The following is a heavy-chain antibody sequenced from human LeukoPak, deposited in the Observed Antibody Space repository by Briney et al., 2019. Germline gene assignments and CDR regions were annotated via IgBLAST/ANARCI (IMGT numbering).Heavy chain of an antibody. CDR2: IKEDGSEK. Sequence: GGSLRLSCAASGFTFSSYWMSWVRQAPGKGLEWVANIKEDGSEKYYVDSVKGRFTISRDNAKNSLYLQMNSLRAEDTAIYYCARATASNWFDPWGQGTLVTVSS. V-gene: IGHV3-7*01. CDR3: ARATASNWFDP. J-gene: IGHJ5*02. CDR1: GFTFSSYW. D-gene: IGHD5-18*01.